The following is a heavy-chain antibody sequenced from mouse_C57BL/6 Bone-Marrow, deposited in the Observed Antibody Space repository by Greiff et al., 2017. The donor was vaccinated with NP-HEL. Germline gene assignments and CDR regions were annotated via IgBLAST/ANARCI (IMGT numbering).Heavy chain of an antibody. CDR1: GYTFPGYW. J-gene: IGHJ3*01. CDR2: ILPGSGST. Sequence: VQLQESGAELMKPGASVKLSCKATGYTFPGYWIEWVKQRPGHGLEWIGEILPGSGSTNYNEKFKGKATFTADTSSNTAYMQLSSLTAKDSAIYYCARGGGFAYWGQGTLVTVSA. V-gene: IGHV1-9*01. CDR3: ARGGGFAY.